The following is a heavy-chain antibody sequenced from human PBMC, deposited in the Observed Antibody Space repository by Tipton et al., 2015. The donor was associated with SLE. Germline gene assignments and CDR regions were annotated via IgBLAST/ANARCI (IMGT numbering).Heavy chain of an antibody. CDR3: ARKSNRWYWYFDL. CDR1: GFTFEDHG. V-gene: IGHV3-20*04. CDR2: INLNGGKA. Sequence: GSLRLSCAASGFTFEDHGVNWVRQVPGKGLEWVGGINLNGGKAGYIGSVKGRFTISRDAGKSAIYLQMESLRAEDTAFYYCARKSNRWYWYFDLWGRGTLVSVSS. J-gene: IGHJ2*01. D-gene: IGHD2-15*01.